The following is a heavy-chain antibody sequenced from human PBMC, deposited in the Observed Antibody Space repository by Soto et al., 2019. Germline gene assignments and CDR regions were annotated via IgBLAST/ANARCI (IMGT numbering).Heavy chain of an antibody. D-gene: IGHD6-13*01. V-gene: IGHV4-39*01. Sequence: SETLSLTCTVSGGSISSSSYYWGWIRQPPGKGLEWIGSIYYSGSTYYNPSLKSRVTISVDTSKNQFSLKLSSVTAADTAVYYWARHWGSSWYLFDYWGQGTLVTVSS. CDR1: GGSISSSSYY. J-gene: IGHJ4*02. CDR3: ARHWGSSWYLFDY. CDR2: IYYSGST.